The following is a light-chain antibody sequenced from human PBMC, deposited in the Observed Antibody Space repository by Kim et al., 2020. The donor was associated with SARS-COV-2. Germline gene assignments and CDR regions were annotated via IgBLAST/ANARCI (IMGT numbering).Light chain of an antibody. CDR2: NDN. J-gene: IGLJ3*02. CDR1: SSHVGRHF. V-gene: IGLV1-44*01. CDR3: ATWDVSLNGWV. Sequence: GQQVTSSCSGSSSHVGRHFVNWYHQLPGTAPNVVIYNDNQRPAGFPDRFSGSRSGTSASLAISGLQSEDEADYYCATWDVSLNGWVFGGGTQLTVL.